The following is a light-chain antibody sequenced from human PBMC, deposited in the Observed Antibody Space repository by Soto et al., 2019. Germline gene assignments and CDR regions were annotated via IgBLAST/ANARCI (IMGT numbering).Light chain of an antibody. CDR1: QSVSSN. V-gene: IGKV3-15*01. CDR2: GAS. J-gene: IGKJ4*01. CDR3: QQYNNWPLT. Sequence: EIVMTQSPATLSVSPGERATLSCRASQSVSSNLAWYQQQPGQAPRLLIYGASTRATGFPARFGGSGSGTEFTLTISSLQSEDFAVYYCQQYNNWPLTFGGGTKVEIK.